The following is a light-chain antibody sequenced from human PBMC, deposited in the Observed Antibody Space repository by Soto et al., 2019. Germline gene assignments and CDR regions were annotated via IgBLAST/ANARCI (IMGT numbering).Light chain of an antibody. Sequence: EIVMTQSPVTLSVSPGERGTLSCRASQSVSSNLAWYQQKPGQAPRLLIYGASTRATGIPARFSGSGSGTEFTLTISSLQSEDFAVYYCQQYNNWPPGTFGRGTRLEI. J-gene: IGKJ5*01. V-gene: IGKV3-15*01. CDR2: GAS. CDR1: QSVSSN. CDR3: QQYNNWPPGT.